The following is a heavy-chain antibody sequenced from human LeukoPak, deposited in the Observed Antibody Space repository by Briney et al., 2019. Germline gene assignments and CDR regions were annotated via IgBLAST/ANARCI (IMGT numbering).Heavy chain of an antibody. CDR2: ISYDGSVK. J-gene: IGHJ4*02. CDR1: GFTFSSYG. Sequence: PGRSLRLSCAASGFTFSSYGMHWVRQAPGKGLEWVAVISYDGSVKYYTNSLKGRFTISRDNSKNTLYLEMNSLRAEDTAVYYRAKDYHLRTGNYFDYWGQGTLVTVSS. V-gene: IGHV3-30*18. D-gene: IGHD1-1*01. CDR3: AKDYHLRTGNYFDY.